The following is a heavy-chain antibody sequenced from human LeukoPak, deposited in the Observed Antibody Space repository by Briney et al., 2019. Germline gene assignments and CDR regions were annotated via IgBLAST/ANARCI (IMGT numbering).Heavy chain of an antibody. CDR2: ISFDGNNQ. J-gene: IGHJ4*02. CDR1: GISFSSFA. CDR3: VGAHRLTASNIAY. V-gene: IGHV3-30*14. D-gene: IGHD2/OR15-2a*01. Sequence: GGSMRLCCAASGISFSSFAMHWVRQAPGAGREWVSMISFDGNNQDYADTVKGRFTVSRDNSKNTVYLEVNSLRPGDTAVYLCVGAHRLTASNIAYWGKGTLVIVSS.